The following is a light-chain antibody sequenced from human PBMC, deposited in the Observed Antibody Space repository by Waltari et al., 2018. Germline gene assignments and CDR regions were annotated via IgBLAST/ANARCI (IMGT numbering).Light chain of an antibody. J-gene: IGLJ1*01. CDR1: TSAIGGNT. CDR3: AAGDDSLTYV. V-gene: IGLV1-44*01. CDR2: SND. Sequence: QSVLTQPPSASGTPGQRVTIPCSGSTSAIGGNTVVWYQQLPGTATKLLIHSNDQRPSGVPDRFSGFKSGTSASLAISGLQSEDEGEYFCAAGDDSLTYVFGTGTKVTVL.